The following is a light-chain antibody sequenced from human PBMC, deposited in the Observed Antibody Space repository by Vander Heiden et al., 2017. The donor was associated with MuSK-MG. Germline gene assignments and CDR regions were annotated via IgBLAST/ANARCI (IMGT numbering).Light chain of an antibody. J-gene: IGLJ3*02. CDR3: AAWDDSLSGGV. Sequence: QSVLTQPPSASGTPGQRVTISCSGSSSNIGSNYVYWYQQLPGTAPKLLIYRNNQRPSGVPDRFSGSKSGTSASLAISGLWSEDEADYYCAAWDDSLSGGVFGGGTKLTGL. CDR2: RNN. V-gene: IGLV1-47*03. CDR1: SSNIGSNY.